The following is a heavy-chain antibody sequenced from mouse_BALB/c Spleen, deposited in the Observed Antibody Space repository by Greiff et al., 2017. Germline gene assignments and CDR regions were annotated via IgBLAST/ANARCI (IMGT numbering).Heavy chain of an antibody. CDR1: GYTFSSYW. D-gene: IGHD2-4*01. J-gene: IGHJ2*01. V-gene: IGHV1-9*01. Sequence: QVQLQQPGAELMKPGASVKISCKATGYTFSSYWIEWVKQRPGHGLEWIGEILPGSGSTNYNEKFKGKATFTADTSSNTAYMQLSSLTSEDSAVYYCASGIWDYDRFDYWGQGTTLTVSS. CDR2: ILPGSGST. CDR3: ASGIWDYDRFDY.